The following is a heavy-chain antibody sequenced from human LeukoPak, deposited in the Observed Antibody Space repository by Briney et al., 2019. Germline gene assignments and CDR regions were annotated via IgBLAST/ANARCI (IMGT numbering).Heavy chain of an antibody. CDR3: ARSDSYYYYMDV. CDR2: IYHSGST. Sequence: SETLSLTCTVSGYSISSDYYWGWVRQSPGKGLEWIGNIYHSGSTHYNTSLKSRVTISLDTSRNQFTLRLSSVTAADTAVYYCARSDSYYYYMDVWGKGTTVTVSS. V-gene: IGHV4-38-2*02. J-gene: IGHJ6*03. CDR1: GYSISSDYY.